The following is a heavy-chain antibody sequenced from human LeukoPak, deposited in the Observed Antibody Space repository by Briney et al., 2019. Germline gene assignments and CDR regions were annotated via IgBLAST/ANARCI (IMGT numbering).Heavy chain of an antibody. V-gene: IGHV3-48*02. CDR3: AREMTTADGYYYYYMDV. Sequence: GGSLRLSRAASGFTFGSYGMDWVRQAPVKGLGWVSYISSSSSAIYYADSVKGRFTISRDNAKNSLYLQMNGLRDEDTAVYNCAREMTTADGYYYYYMDVWGKGTTVTVSS. J-gene: IGHJ6*03. CDR2: ISSSSSAI. CDR1: GFTFGSYG. D-gene: IGHD4-17*01.